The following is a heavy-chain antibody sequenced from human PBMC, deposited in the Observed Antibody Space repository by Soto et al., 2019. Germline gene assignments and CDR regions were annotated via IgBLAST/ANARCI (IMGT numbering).Heavy chain of an antibody. CDR2: IYYIGST. Sequence: SETLSLTGTVSGGSISSGGYYWSWIRQHPGKGLGWIGYIYYIGSTYYNPSLKSRVTISVDTSKNQFSLKLSSVTAADTAVYYWAEVSAISAGATAECYFDDAGDGT. V-gene: IGHV4-31*03. CDR3: AEVSAISAGATAECYFDD. CDR1: GGSISSGGYY. J-gene: IGHJ4*01. D-gene: IGHD6-13*01.